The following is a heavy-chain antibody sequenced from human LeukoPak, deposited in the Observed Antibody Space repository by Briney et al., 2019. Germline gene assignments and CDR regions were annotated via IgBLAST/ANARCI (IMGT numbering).Heavy chain of an antibody. V-gene: IGHV4-34*01. J-gene: IGHJ6*02. CDR2: INHSGST. CDR3: ARGRRYYYGSGSYYNPYYYHGMDV. CDR1: GGSFSGYY. Sequence: SETLSLTCAVYGGSFSGYYWSWIRQPPGKGLEWIGEINHSGSTNYNPSLKSRVTISVDTSKNQFSLKLSSVTAADTAVYYCARGRRYYYGSGSYYNPYYYHGMDVWGQGTTVTVSS. D-gene: IGHD3-10*01.